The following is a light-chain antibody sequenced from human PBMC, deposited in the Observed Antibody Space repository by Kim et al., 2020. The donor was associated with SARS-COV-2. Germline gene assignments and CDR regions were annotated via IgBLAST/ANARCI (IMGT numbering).Light chain of an antibody. CDR2: GNS. J-gene: IGLJ3*02. V-gene: IGLV1-40*01. CDR1: SSNIGAGYD. Sequence: QSVLTQPPSVSGAPWQRVTISCTGSSSNIGAGYDVHWYQQLPGTAPKLLIYGNSNRPSGVPDRFSGSKSGTSASLAITGLQAEDEADYYCQSYDSSLSGYWVFGGGTQLTVL. CDR3: QSYDSSLSGYWV.